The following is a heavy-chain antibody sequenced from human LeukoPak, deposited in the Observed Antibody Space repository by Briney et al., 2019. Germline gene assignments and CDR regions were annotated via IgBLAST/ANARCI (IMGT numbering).Heavy chain of an antibody. CDR3: ATRSSGSAFGP. J-gene: IGHJ5*02. V-gene: IGHV4-4*07. CDR2: IYTSGST. Sequence: PSETLSLTCTVSGGSISSYYWSWIRQPAGKGLEWIGRIYTSGSTNYNPSLKSRVTMSVDTSKNQFSLNMSSVTAADTAVYYCATRSSGSAFGPWGQGMLVTVSS. CDR1: GGSISSYY. D-gene: IGHD3-10*01.